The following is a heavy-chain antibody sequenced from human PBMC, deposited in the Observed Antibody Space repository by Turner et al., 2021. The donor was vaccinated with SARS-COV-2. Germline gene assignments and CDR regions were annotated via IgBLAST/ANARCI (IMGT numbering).Heavy chain of an antibody. Sequence: VTLRESGPALVKPTQTLTLTCTFSGFSLSTSGMCVSWIRQPPGNALEWLARIDWDDDKYYSTSLKTRLTISKDTSKNQVVLTMTNMDPVDTATYYCARMRYYYGSGSYYYAFDIWGQGTMVTISS. V-gene: IGHV2-70*15. CDR2: IDWDDDK. D-gene: IGHD3-10*01. CDR3: ARMRYYYGSGSYYYAFDI. CDR1: GFSLSTSGMC. J-gene: IGHJ3*02.